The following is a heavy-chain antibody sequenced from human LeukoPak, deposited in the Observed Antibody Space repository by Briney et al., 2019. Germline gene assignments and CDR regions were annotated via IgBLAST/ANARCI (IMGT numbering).Heavy chain of an antibody. CDR3: VIDPPDSGWAFWS. CDR2: IWRGGNYK. D-gene: IGHD6-19*01. CDR1: GFNFGTHA. V-gene: IGHV3-33*01. Sequence: GGSLRLSCSASGFNFGTHAMHWVRQAPGKGLEWVAMIWRGGNYKFYADSVKGRFTISRDDSRSDLSLQMDSLRVEDTALYHCVIDPPDSGWAFWSWGQGALVTVSS. J-gene: IGHJ5*02.